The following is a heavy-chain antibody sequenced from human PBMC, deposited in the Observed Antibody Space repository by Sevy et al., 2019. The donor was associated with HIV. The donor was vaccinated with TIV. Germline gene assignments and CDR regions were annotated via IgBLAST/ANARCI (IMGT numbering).Heavy chain of an antibody. V-gene: IGHV3-74*01. CDR2: INSDESTT. CDR1: GLTFRSNW. J-gene: IGHJ6*02. Sequence: GGSLRPSCAASGLTFRSNWMHWVRQAPGKGLVWVSRINSDESTTGYADSVKGRFTISRDNAKNTLYLQMNSLRAEDTAVYYCVRQRGDTVVLPDVLPDYGMDVWGQGTTVTVSS. D-gene: IGHD2-2*01. CDR3: VRQRGDTVVLPDVLPDYGMDV.